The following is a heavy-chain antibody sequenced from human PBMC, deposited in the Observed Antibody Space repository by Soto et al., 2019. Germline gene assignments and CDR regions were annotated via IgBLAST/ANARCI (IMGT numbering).Heavy chain of an antibody. J-gene: IGHJ4*02. CDR2: IYYSGST. CDR1: GGSISGYY. V-gene: IGHV4-59*01. CDR3: ARQNYDILTGYDY. Sequence: SETLSLTCTVSGGSISGYYWGWIRQPPGKGLEWIGYIYYSGSTNYNSSLKSRVTISVDTSKNQFSLKLSSVTAADTAVYYCARQNYDILTGYDYWGQGTLVTVSS. D-gene: IGHD3-9*01.